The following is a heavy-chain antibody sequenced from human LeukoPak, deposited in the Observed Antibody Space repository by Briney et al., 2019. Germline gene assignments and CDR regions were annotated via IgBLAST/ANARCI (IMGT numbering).Heavy chain of an antibody. J-gene: IGHJ4*02. V-gene: IGHV3-30*04. D-gene: IGHD3-3*01. CDR2: ISYDGSNK. Sequence: GGSLRLSCAASGFTFSSYAMHWVRQAPGKGLEWVAVISYDGSNKYYADSVKGRFTISRDNSKNTLYLQMNSLRAEDTAVYYCARNNYYDFWSGYHTPDYWGQGTLVTVSS. CDR1: GFTFSSYA. CDR3: ARNNYYDFWSGYHTPDY.